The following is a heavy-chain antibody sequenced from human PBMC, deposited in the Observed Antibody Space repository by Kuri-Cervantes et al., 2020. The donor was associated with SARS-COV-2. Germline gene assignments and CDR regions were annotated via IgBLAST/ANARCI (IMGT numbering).Heavy chain of an antibody. CDR3: ARDHGLWFGEENWFDP. Sequence: ASVKVSCKASGYTFTGYYMHWVRQAPGQGLEWMGWINPNSGGTNYAQKFQGRVTMTRDTSISTAYMELSRLGPDDTAVYYCARDHGLWFGEENWFDPWGQGTLVTVSS. J-gene: IGHJ5*02. CDR1: GYTFTGYY. D-gene: IGHD3-10*01. V-gene: IGHV1-2*02. CDR2: INPNSGGT.